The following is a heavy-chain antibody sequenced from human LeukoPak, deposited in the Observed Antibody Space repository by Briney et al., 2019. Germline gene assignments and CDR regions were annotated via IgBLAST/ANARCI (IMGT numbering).Heavy chain of an antibody. V-gene: IGHV1-18*01. D-gene: IGHD2-2*01. CDR3: ARRSGYCSSTSCLGYAFDI. CDR2: ISAYNGNT. CDR1: DYTFTSYG. J-gene: IGHJ3*02. Sequence: ASVKVSCKASDYTFTSYGISWVRQAPGQGLEWMGWISAYNGNTNYAQKLQGRVTMTTDTSTSTAYMELRSLRSDDTAVYYCARRSGYCSSTSCLGYAFDIWGQGTMVTVSS.